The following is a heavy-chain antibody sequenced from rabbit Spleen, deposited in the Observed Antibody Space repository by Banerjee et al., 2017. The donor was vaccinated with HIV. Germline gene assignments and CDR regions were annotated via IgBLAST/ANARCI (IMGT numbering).Heavy chain of an antibody. CDR2: MDIGSSGFT. CDR3: ARRNGDAAYGYGMDL. Sequence: QEQLVESGGGLVQPEGSLTLTCTASGFSFNNTYYMCWVRQAPGKGLEWIACMDIGSSGFTYFASWAKGRFAISKTSSTTVALQMTSLTAADTATYFCARRNGDAAYGYGMDLWGPGTLVTVS. CDR1: GFSFNNTYY. V-gene: IGHV1S45*01. J-gene: IGHJ6*01. D-gene: IGHD6-1*01.